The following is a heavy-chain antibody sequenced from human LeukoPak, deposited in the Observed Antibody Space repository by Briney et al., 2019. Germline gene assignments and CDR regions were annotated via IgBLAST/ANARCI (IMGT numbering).Heavy chain of an antibody. D-gene: IGHD6-19*01. V-gene: IGHV4-59*01. CDR1: GGSISSYY. CDR2: IYYSGST. Sequence: SETLSLTCTVSGGSISSYYWSWIRQPPGKGLEWIGYIYYSGSTNYNPSLKSRVTISVDTSKNQFSLKLSSVTAADTAVYYCARDRGSGWYSGYYYGMDVWGQGTTVTVS. CDR3: ARDRGSGWYSGYYYGMDV. J-gene: IGHJ6*02.